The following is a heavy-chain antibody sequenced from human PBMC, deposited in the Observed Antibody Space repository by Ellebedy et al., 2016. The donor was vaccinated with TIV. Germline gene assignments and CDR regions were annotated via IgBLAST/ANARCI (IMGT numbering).Heavy chain of an antibody. CDR3: ARDRLEATPLRYYYYGMDV. CDR1: GYTFTGYY. V-gene: IGHV1-2*04. D-gene: IGHD4-23*01. Sequence: ASVKVSCKASGYTFTGYYMHWVRQAPGQGLEWMGWINPNSGGTKYAQKFQGWVTMTRDTSIRTAYMELSRLRSDDTAVYYCARDRLEATPLRYYYYGMDVWGQGTTVTVSS. CDR2: INPNSGGT. J-gene: IGHJ6*02.